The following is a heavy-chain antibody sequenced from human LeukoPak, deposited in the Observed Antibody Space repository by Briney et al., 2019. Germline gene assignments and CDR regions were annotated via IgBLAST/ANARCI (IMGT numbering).Heavy chain of an antibody. CDR3: ARTLRTQAFDY. V-gene: IGHV4-38-2*02. CDR1: GYPISTGYY. Sequence: SETLSLTCTVSGYPISTGYYWGWIRQPPGKGLEWIGSISHTRTTYYSPSLKSRVTISLDTSKKQFSLKLSSVTAADTAVYYCARTLRTQAFDYWGQGTLVTVSS. J-gene: IGHJ4*02. D-gene: IGHD1-14*01. CDR2: ISHTRTT.